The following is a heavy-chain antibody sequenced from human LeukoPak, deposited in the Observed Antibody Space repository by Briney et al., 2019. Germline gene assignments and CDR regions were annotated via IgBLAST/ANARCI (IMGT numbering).Heavy chain of an antibody. J-gene: IGHJ4*02. CDR3: ATLTYYHDSSGYYGEFDY. Sequence: PGGSLRLSCAASGFTFSSYAMSWVRQAPGKGLEWVSAISGSGGSTYYADSVKGRFTISRDNSKNTLYLQMNSLRAEDTAVYYCATLTYYHDSSGYYGEFDYWGQGTLVTVSS. V-gene: IGHV3-23*01. D-gene: IGHD3-22*01. CDR2: ISGSGGST. CDR1: GFTFSSYA.